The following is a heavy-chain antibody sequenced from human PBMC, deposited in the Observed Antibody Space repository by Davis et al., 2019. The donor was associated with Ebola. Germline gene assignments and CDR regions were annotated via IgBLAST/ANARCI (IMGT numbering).Heavy chain of an antibody. CDR2: ISSSGSTI. V-gene: IGHV3-48*03. CDR1: GFTFSSYE. Sequence: GGSLRLSCAASGFTFSSYEMNWVRQAPGKGLEWISYISSSGSTIYYADSVKGRFTISRDNAKNSLYLQMNSLRAEDTAVYYCARDAYSSSHDYWGQGTLVTVSP. CDR3: ARDAYSSSHDY. D-gene: IGHD6-13*01. J-gene: IGHJ4*02.